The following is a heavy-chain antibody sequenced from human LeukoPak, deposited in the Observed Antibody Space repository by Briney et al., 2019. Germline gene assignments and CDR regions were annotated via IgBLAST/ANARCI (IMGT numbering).Heavy chain of an antibody. CDR1: GGSISSYY. D-gene: IGHD3-10*01. CDR3: ARAYCYGSGSYGLDY. Sequence: PPETLSLTCTVSGGSISSYYWSWIRQPPGKGLEWIGYIYSSGSTNYNPSLKSRLTISVDASKNQFSLKLTSVTAADTAVYYCARAYCYGSGSYGLDYWGQGTLVTVSS. CDR2: IYSSGST. V-gene: IGHV4-59*01. J-gene: IGHJ4*02.